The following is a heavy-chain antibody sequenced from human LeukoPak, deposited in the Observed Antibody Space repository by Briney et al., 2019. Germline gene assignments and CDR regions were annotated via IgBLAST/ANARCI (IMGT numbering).Heavy chain of an antibody. CDR1: GYSFTSYW. J-gene: IGHJ4*02. D-gene: IGHD2-21*02. Sequence: GESLKISCKGSGYSFTSYWIGWVRQMPGKGLEGMGIIYPGDSDTRYSPSFQGQVTISADKSISTAYLQWSSLKASDTAMYYCARRSDCGGDCYWFDYWGQGTLVTVSS. CDR2: IYPGDSDT. V-gene: IGHV5-51*01. CDR3: ARRSDCGGDCYWFDY.